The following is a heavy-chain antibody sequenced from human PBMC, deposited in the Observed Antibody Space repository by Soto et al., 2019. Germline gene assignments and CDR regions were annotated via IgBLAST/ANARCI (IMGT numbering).Heavy chain of an antibody. CDR1: GYTFIEYG. CDR2: ISVDNGST. Sequence: QVQLVQSGAEVKKPGASVKVSCKASGYTFIEYGISWVRQAPGQGLEWMGWISVDNGSTNYAQKCRARVVMTIDRSTTTAYMEMSSLRSDDTAVYYCARDGYGALPIDSWGQGTLVTVSS. D-gene: IGHD4-17*01. CDR3: ARDGYGALPIDS. V-gene: IGHV1-18*01. J-gene: IGHJ4*02.